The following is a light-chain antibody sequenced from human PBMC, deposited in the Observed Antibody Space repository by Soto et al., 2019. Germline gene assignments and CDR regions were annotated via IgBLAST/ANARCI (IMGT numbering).Light chain of an antibody. V-gene: IGKV1-5*03. Sequence: DIHMTQSPSTLSASVVDRVTITCRASQSISSWLAWYQQKPGKAPKLLIYKASSLESGVPSSFSGSGSGTEFPLTISSMKPDDSATYYCQQYDNYWTFGQGTKVDIK. CDR3: QQYDNYWT. CDR2: KAS. J-gene: IGKJ1*01. CDR1: QSISSW.